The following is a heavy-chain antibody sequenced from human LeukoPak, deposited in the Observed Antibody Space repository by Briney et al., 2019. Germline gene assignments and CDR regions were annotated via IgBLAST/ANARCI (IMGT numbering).Heavy chain of an antibody. V-gene: IGHV3-7*01. Sequence: GGSLSLSCAASGFTFTNYRMHWVRQAPGKGLEWVANIKQDGSDKYYVDSVKGRFTISRDNTKNSLYLQMNRLRAEDTAVYYCANSCSGASCYTRLFYWGQGTLVTVSS. CDR2: IKQDGSDK. CDR3: ANSCSGASCYTRLFY. CDR1: GFTFTNYR. J-gene: IGHJ4*02. D-gene: IGHD2-2*02.